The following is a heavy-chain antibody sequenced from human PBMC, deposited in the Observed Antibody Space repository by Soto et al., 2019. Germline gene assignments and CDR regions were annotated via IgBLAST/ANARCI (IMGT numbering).Heavy chain of an antibody. CDR1: GYTFTGYY. CDR2: INPNSGGT. V-gene: IGHV1-2*02. CDR3: ARDPGTAMEYYYYGMDV. D-gene: IGHD5-18*01. Sequence: ASVKVSCKASGYTFTGYYMHWVRQAPGQGLEWMGWINPNSGGTNYAQKFQGRVTMTRDTSISTAYMELSRLRSDDTAVYYCARDPGTAMEYYYYGMDVWGQGTTVTVSS. J-gene: IGHJ6*02.